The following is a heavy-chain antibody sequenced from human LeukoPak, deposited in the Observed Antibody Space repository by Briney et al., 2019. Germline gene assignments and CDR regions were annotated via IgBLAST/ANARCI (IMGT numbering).Heavy chain of an antibody. CDR1: GGSISSYY. V-gene: IGHV4-4*07. Sequence: SETLSLTCTVSGGSISSYYWSWIRQPAGKGLEWNGRIYTSGSTNYNPSLKSRVTMSVDTSKNQFSLKLSSVTAADTAVYYCARGRGYGLYYYYYGMDVWGQGTTVTVSS. J-gene: IGHJ6*02. CDR3: ARGRGYGLYYYYYGMDV. CDR2: IYTSGST. D-gene: IGHD5-18*01.